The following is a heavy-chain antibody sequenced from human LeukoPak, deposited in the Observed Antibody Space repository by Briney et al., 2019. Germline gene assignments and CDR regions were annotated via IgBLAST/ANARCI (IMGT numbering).Heavy chain of an antibody. CDR3: ARQWIYYGDYVLGAFDI. V-gene: IGHV5-51*01. CDR2: IYPGDSDT. CDR1: GYSFTSYW. J-gene: IGHJ3*02. Sequence: GESLKISCKGSGYSFTSYWIGWVRQMPGKGLEWMGIIYPGDSDTRYSPSFQGQVTISADKSISTAYLQWSSLKASDTAMYYCARQWIYYGDYVLGAFDIWGQGTMVTVSS. D-gene: IGHD4-17*01.